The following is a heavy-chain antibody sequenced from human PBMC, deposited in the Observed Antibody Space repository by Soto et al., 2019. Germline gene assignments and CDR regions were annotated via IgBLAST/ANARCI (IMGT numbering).Heavy chain of an antibody. Sequence: SETLSLTCTVSGVSLTSYKWSWIRQSPGKELEWIAYMYSSGSSSYNPSLKSRVTMSVDTSRNKYSLQLNSATAADMAVYYCARAWCPFVYWGQGILGTVSS. CDR1: GVSLTSYK. CDR3: ARAWCPFVY. V-gene: IGHV4-59*01. J-gene: IGHJ4*02. D-gene: IGHD2-8*02. CDR2: MYSSGSS.